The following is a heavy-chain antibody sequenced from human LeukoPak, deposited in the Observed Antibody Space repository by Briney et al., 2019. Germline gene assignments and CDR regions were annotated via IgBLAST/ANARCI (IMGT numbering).Heavy chain of an antibody. Sequence: GGSLRLSCAASGFTFSGYWMTWLRQAPGKGLEWVANINEDGSAKYYLGSVKGRFTISRDNSKNTLYLQMNSLRAEDTAVYYCAKTGYQLVLTGFDFWGQGTLVTVSS. CDR2: INEDGSAK. CDR3: AKTGYQLVLTGFDF. J-gene: IGHJ4*02. CDR1: GFTFSGYW. V-gene: IGHV3-7*01. D-gene: IGHD2-2*01.